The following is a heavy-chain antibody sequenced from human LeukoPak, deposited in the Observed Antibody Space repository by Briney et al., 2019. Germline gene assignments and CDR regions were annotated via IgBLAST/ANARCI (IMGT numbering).Heavy chain of an antibody. D-gene: IGHD6-19*01. V-gene: IGHV1-69*06. CDR2: IIPIFGTA. CDR1: GGTFSSYA. Sequence: ASVTVSCEASGGTFSSYAISWVRQAPGRGLEWMGGIIPIFGTANYAQKFQGRVTITADKSTSTAYMELSSLRSEDTAVYYCARVEAVAAAFDYWGQGTLVTVSS. J-gene: IGHJ4*02. CDR3: ARVEAVAAAFDY.